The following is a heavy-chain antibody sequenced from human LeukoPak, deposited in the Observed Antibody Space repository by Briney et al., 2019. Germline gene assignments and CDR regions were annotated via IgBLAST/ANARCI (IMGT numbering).Heavy chain of an antibody. D-gene: IGHD6-13*01. J-gene: IGHJ6*02. CDR3: ARDYSESSSWYYYYYGMDV. CDR1: GFTFSSHW. Sequence: GGSLRLSCAASGFTFSSHWMSWVRQAPGKGLEWVANIKQDGSEKYYVDSVKGRFTISRDNAKNSLYLQMNSLRAEDTAVYYCARDYSESSSWYYYYYGMDVWGQGTTVTVSS. V-gene: IGHV3-7*01. CDR2: IKQDGSEK.